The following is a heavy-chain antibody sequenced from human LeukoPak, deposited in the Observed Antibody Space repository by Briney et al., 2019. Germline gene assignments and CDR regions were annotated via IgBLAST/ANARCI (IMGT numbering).Heavy chain of an antibody. CDR3: ARLWACTNGVCYPSWFDP. Sequence: SETLSLTCTVSGGSISSYYWSWIRQPPGKGLEWIGYIYYSGSTNYNPSLKSRVTISVDTSKNQFSLKLSSVTAADTAVYYCARLWACTNGVCYPSWFDPWGQGTLVTVSS. V-gene: IGHV4-59*08. CDR2: IYYSGST. CDR1: GGSISSYY. D-gene: IGHD2-8*01. J-gene: IGHJ5*02.